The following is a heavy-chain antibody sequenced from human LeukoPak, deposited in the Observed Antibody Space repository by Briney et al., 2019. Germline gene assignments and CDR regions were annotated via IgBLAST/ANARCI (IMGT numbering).Heavy chain of an antibody. J-gene: IGHJ6*03. D-gene: IGHD4-23*01. CDR1: GFTFSDYY. CDR3: ARAVNYLRLATTVARLYYMDV. V-gene: IGHV3-11*04. Sequence: GGSLRLSCAASGFTFSDYYMSWIRQAPGKGLEWVSYISSSGSTIYYADSVKGRFTISRDNAKNSLYLQMNSLRAEDTAVYYCARAVNYLRLATTVARLYYMDVWGKGTTVTVSS. CDR2: ISSSGSTI.